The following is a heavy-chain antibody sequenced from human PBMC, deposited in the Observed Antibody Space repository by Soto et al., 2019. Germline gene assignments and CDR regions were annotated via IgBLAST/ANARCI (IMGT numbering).Heavy chain of an antibody. CDR2: INHSGST. Sequence: QVQLQQWGAGLLKPSETLSLTCAVYGGSFSGYYWSWIRQPPGKGLEWIGEINHSGSTNYNPSLKSRVTLSVDTSKNQFSLKLSSVTAADTAVYYCARRPWATVTLYYFDYWGQGTLVTVSS. D-gene: IGHD4-17*01. CDR1: GGSFSGYY. V-gene: IGHV4-34*01. CDR3: ARRPWATVTLYYFDY. J-gene: IGHJ4*02.